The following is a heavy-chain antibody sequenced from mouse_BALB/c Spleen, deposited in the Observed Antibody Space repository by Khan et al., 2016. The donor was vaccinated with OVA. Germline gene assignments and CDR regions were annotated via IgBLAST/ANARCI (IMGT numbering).Heavy chain of an antibody. D-gene: IGHD3-3*01. CDR1: GYSFTTYY. CDR3: ARGTFDY. CDR2: IDPCNGGN. J-gene: IGHJ3*01. V-gene: IGHV1-34*01. Sequence: VQLKQSGPELMKPGASVKISCKASGYSFTTYYMHWVKQSHGKSLEWIGYIDPCNGGNDYNQKFKGKATLTVDKSSSTAYMHLSSLTSEDAAVYYCARGTFDYWGQGTLVTVSA.